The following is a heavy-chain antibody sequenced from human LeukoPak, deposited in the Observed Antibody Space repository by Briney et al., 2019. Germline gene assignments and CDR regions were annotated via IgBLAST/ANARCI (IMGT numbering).Heavy chain of an antibody. Sequence: TETLSLTCTVSGGSISSYQWSWIRQPAGKGLEWIGRIFASGSTNYNPSLKSRVTMSVDTSKNQFSLKLISVTAADTAVYYCARDGSSWPFFDSWGQGTLVTVSS. V-gene: IGHV4-4*07. CDR2: IFASGST. CDR1: GGSISSYQ. J-gene: IGHJ4*02. CDR3: ARDGSSWPFFDS. D-gene: IGHD6-13*01.